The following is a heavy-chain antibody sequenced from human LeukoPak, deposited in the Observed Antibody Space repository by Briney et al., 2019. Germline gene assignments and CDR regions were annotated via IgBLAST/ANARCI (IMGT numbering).Heavy chain of an antibody. Sequence: GGSLRLSCVASGFPFSSYWMTWVRQAPGKGLEWVANIKQDGSKKSYVDSVKGRFTISRDNAKNSLYLQMNSLRAEDMAIYYCTRVGYIDEGIDYWGRGTLVTVSS. V-gene: IGHV3-7*04. CDR3: TRVGYIDEGIDY. CDR1: GFPFSSYW. CDR2: IKQDGSKK. D-gene: IGHD5-24*01. J-gene: IGHJ4*02.